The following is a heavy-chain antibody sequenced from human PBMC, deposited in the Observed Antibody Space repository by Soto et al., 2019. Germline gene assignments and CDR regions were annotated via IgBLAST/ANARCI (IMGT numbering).Heavy chain of an antibody. CDR3: AREAYYADSWVGYYFDY. D-gene: IGHD2-2*01. Sequence: PSETLSLTCTVSGGSITSSSYAWGWIRQPPGKGLEWIGTIYHSGSTYYNPSLKSRVTISVDRSKNQFSLKLSSVTAADTAVYYCAREAYYADSWVGYYFDYWGQGALVTVSS. CDR2: IYHSGST. V-gene: IGHV4-39*07. CDR1: GGSITSSSYA. J-gene: IGHJ4*02.